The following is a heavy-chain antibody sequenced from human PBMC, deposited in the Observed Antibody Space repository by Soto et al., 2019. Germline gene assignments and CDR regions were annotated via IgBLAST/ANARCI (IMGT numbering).Heavy chain of an antibody. V-gene: IGHV3-48*02. CDR3: ARDLHTYYYDSSGYYPFDY. CDR1: GFTFSSYS. J-gene: IGHJ4*02. CDR2: ISSSSSTI. D-gene: IGHD3-22*01. Sequence: GGSLSLSCAASGFTFSSYSMNWVRQAPGKGLEWVSYISSSSSTIYYADSVKGRFTISRDNAKNSLYLQMNSLRDEDTAVYYCARDLHTYYYDSSGYYPFDYWGQGTLVTVSS.